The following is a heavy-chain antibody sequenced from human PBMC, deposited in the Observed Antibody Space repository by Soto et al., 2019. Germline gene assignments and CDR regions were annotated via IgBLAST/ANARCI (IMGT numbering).Heavy chain of an antibody. CDR2: INHSGST. D-gene: IGHD3-10*01. J-gene: IGHJ4*02. V-gene: IGHV4-34*01. Sequence: SETLSLTCAVYGVSFSGYYWSWIRQPPGKGLEWIGEINHSGSTNYNPSLKSRVTISVDTSKNQFSPKLSSVTAADTAVYYFARGARGSGSKNERAVFDYWGQGTLVTVSS. CDR1: GVSFSGYY. CDR3: ARGARGSGSKNERAVFDY.